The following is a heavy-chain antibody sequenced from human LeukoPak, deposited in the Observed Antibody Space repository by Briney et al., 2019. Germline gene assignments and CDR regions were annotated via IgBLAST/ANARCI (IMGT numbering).Heavy chain of an antibody. Sequence: ASVKVSCKASGYTCTSYAMHWVRQATGQRLELMGGINAGNGNTKYSQTFQGRVTITRDTSASTAYMELSSLRSEDTAVYYCARDQPHYDSSGYYYGAFDIWGQGTMVTVSS. CDR3: ARDQPHYDSSGYYYGAFDI. CDR1: GYTCTSYA. CDR2: INAGNGNT. D-gene: IGHD3-22*01. V-gene: IGHV1-3*01. J-gene: IGHJ3*02.